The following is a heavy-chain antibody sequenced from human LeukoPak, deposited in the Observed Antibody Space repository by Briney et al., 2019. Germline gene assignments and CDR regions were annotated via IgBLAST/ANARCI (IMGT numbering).Heavy chain of an antibody. V-gene: IGHV3-23*01. CDR1: GFTFSSYA. D-gene: IGHD6-13*01. CDR2: ISGSGFGT. Sequence: GGSLRLPCAASGFTFSSYAMSWVRQAPGKGLEWVSAISGSGFGTYYADSVKGRFTISRDNSKNTLFLQMNSLRAEDTAVYYCAKDVRRGSWYYFDYWGQGTLVTVSS. J-gene: IGHJ4*02. CDR3: AKDVRRGSWYYFDY.